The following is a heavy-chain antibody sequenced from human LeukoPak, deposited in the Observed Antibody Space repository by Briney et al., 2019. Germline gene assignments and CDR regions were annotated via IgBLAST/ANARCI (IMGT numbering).Heavy chain of an antibody. D-gene: IGHD3-22*01. CDR3: ARGPDAYYYDSSGPEYFQH. CDR1: GGSISSYY. CDR2: IYYSGST. Sequence: PSETLSLTCTVSGGSISSYYWSWIRQPPGKGLEWIGYIYYSGSTNYNPSLKSRVTISVDTSKNQFSLKLSSVTAADTAVYYCARGPDAYYYDSSGPEYFQHWGQGTLVTVSS. V-gene: IGHV4-59*01. J-gene: IGHJ1*01.